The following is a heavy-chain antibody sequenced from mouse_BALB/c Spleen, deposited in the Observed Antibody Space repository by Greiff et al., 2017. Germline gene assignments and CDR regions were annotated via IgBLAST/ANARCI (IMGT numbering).Heavy chain of an antibody. V-gene: IGHV1S127*01. CDR2: IDPSDSYT. CDR3: TRRGGYYPHWYFDV. D-gene: IGHD2-3*01. Sequence: QVQLQQPGAELVKPGASVKMSCKASGYTFTSYWMHWVKQRPGQGLEWIGVIDPSDSYTSYNQKFKGKATLTVDTSSSTAYMQLSSLTSEDSAVYYCTRRGGYYPHWYFDVWGAGTTGTVSS. J-gene: IGHJ1*01. CDR1: GYTFTSYW.